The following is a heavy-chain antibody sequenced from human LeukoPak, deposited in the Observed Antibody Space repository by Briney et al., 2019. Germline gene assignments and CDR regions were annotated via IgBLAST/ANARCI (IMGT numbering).Heavy chain of an antibody. CDR1: GGSFSGYY. CDR2: INHSGST. CDR3: ASQVFGWFDP. J-gene: IGHJ5*02. D-gene: IGHD3-10*01. V-gene: IGHV4-34*01. Sequence: PSETLSLTCAVYGGSFSGYYWTWLRQPPGRGLEWIGEINHSGSTNYNPSLKSRVTISADTFKKQFYLKLSSVTAADTAVYYCASQVFGWFDPWGQGILVTVSS.